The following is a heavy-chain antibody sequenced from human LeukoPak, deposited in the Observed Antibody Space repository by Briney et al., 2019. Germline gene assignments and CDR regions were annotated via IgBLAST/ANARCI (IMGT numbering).Heavy chain of an antibody. CDR3: ARGGAAAGTQEFDY. CDR2: ISSSSSYI. V-gene: IGHV3-21*01. J-gene: IGHJ4*02. CDR1: GFTFSSYS. D-gene: IGHD6-13*01. Sequence: VGSLGLSCAASGFTFSSYSMNWVRQAPGKGLEWVSSISSSSSYIYYADSVKGRFTISRDNAKNSLYLQMNSLRAEDTAVYYCARGGAAAGTQEFDYWGQGTLVTVSS.